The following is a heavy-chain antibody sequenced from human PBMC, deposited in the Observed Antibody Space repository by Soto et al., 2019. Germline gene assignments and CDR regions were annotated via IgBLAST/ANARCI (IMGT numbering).Heavy chain of an antibody. CDR1: GGSISSYY. CDR2: IYYSGST. V-gene: IGHV4-59*01. D-gene: IGHD6-6*01. J-gene: IGHJ6*02. CDR3: ARERGASIAKKYYYYGMDV. Sequence: SETLSLTCTVSGGSISSYYWSWIRQPPGKGLEWIGYIYYSGSTNYNPSLKSRVTISVDTSKNQFSLKLSSVTAADTAVYYCARERGASIAKKYYYYGMDVWGQGTTVTVSS.